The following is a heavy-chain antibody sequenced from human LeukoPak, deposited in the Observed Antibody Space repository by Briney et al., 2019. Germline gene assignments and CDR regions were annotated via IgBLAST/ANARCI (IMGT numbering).Heavy chain of an antibody. CDR3: ARLAGDT. Sequence: PSETLSLTCTVSGYSISSGYYWGWIRQPPGKGLEWIGSIYHSGSTYYNPSLKSRVTISVDTSKNQFSLKLSSVTAADTAVYYCARLAGDTWGQGTLVTVSS. CDR1: GYSISSGYY. V-gene: IGHV4-38-2*02. J-gene: IGHJ5*02. D-gene: IGHD3-16*01. CDR2: IYHSGST.